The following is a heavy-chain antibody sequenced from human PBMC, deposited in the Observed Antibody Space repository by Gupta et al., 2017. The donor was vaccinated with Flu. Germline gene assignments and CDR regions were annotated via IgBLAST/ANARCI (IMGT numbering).Heavy chain of an antibody. CDR3: AKRYCDGGGCYGLDY. J-gene: IGHJ4*02. V-gene: IGHV3-23*01. CDR2: VIGSGGSA. CDR1: GFTFSDYA. D-gene: IGHD2-15*01. Sequence: EVQLLESVGGLVQPGGSLRLSCAASGFTFSDYAMSWVRQAPGKGLEWVSAVIGSGGSAYYADSVRGRFTISRDNSKNTLYLQMNSLRADDTAVYYCAKRYCDGGGCYGLDYWGQGTLVTVSS.